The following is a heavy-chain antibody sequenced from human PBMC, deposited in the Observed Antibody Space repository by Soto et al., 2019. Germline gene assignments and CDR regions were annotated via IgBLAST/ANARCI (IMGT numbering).Heavy chain of an antibody. V-gene: IGHV3-33*06. J-gene: IGHJ5*02. CDR1: GFTFSSFA. Sequence: GGSLRLSCAASGFTFSSFAMHWVRQAPGKGLEWVAVIWYDGSNQEYADSVKGRFTISRDNSKNTLHLQMKSLRDEDTAVYHCAKAGAYCSGGSCYGHNWLDPWGQGTLVTVSS. CDR2: IWYDGSNQ. D-gene: IGHD2-15*01. CDR3: AKAGAYCSGGSCYGHNWLDP.